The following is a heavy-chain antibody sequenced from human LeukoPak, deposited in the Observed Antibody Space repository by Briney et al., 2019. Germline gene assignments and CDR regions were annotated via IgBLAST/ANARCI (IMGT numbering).Heavy chain of an antibody. CDR1: GFTFSSYG. J-gene: IGHJ6*03. D-gene: IGHD5-12*01. V-gene: IGHV3-30*02. CDR3: AKDGKVATIYYYHYMDV. Sequence: GGSLRLSCAASGFTFSSYGMHWVRQAPGKGLEWVAFIRYDGSNKYYADSVKGRFTISRDNSKNTLYLQMNSLRAEDTAVYYCAKDGKVATIYYYHYMDVWGKGTTVTISS. CDR2: IRYDGSNK.